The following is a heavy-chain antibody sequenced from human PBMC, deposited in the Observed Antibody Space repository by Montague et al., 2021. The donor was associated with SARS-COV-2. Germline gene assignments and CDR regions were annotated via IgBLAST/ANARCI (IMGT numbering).Heavy chain of an antibody. Sequence: SRRFSCAASGFAFSSYEMNWVRQAPGKGLEWIAYISSSGGSIQYADFMMGRFTISRDNARNSLYLQMNSLRAEDTAVYYCAREVAGRHGDCNDYWGQGTLVTVSS. CDR2: ISSSGGSI. CDR1: GFAFSSYE. J-gene: IGHJ4*02. CDR3: AREVAGRHGDCNDY. V-gene: IGHV3-48*03. D-gene: IGHD2-21*02.